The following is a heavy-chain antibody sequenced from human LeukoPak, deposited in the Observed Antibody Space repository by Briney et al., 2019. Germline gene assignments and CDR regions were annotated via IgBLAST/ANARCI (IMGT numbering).Heavy chain of an antibody. CDR2: IRYDGSNK. CDR3: AERDGVGLDH. V-gene: IGHV3-30*02. D-gene: IGHD3-10*01. Sequence: GGSLRLSCAASGFTFSSYGMHWVRQAPGKGLEWVAFIRYDGSNKYYADSVKGRFTISRDNSKNTLYLQMNSLRTEDTAVYYCAERDGVGLDHWGQGTLVTVSS. J-gene: IGHJ4*02. CDR1: GFTFSSYG.